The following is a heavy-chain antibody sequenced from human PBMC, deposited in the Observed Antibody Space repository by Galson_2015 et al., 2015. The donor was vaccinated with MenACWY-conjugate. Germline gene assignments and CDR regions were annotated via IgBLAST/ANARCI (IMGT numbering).Heavy chain of an antibody. Sequence: SLRLSCAASGFTFSSYAMSWVRQAPGKGLEWVSAISGSGGSTYYADSVKGRFTISRDNSKNTLYLQMNSLRAEDTAVYYCAKEGVGYYYDSSGHFYFDYWGQGTLVTVSS. CDR3: AKEGVGYYYDSSGHFYFDY. J-gene: IGHJ4*02. D-gene: IGHD3-22*01. CDR2: ISGSGGST. V-gene: IGHV3-23*01. CDR1: GFTFSSYA.